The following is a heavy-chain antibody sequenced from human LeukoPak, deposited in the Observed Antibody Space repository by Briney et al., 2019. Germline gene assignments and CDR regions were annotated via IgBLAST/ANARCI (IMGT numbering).Heavy chain of an antibody. D-gene: IGHD3-16*01. CDR2: IWYDGSNK. V-gene: IGHV3-33*03. CDR3: ARGGGLDV. Sequence: GGSLRLSCAASGFTFSSYGMHWVRQAPGKGLEWVAVIWYDGSNKYYADSVKGRFTISRDNAKNSLYLQMSNLRAEDTAVYFCARGGGLDVWGQGATVTVSS. J-gene: IGHJ6*02. CDR1: GFTFSSYG.